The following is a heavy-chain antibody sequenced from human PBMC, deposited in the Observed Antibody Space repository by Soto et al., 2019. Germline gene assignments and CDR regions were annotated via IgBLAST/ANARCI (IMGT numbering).Heavy chain of an antibody. CDR3: AKVVTRHSWNDGLDY. J-gene: IGHJ4*02. V-gene: IGHV3-43*01. CDR1: GFSFADYS. CDR2: INWDGSNT. D-gene: IGHD1-1*01. Sequence: GGSLRLSCAASGFSFADYSMHWVRQAPGKGLDWVSLINWDGSNTYYADSVKGRFTISRDNTKNSLYMQMNSLSTEDTALYYCAKVVTRHSWNDGLDYRGQGTLVTVSS.